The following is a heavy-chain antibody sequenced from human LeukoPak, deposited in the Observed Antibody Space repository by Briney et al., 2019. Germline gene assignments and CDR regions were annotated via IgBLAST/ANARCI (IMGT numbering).Heavy chain of an antibody. CDR3: AREEGYCSSTSCSYAFDI. Sequence: GGSLRLSCAASGFTVSANYMSWVRQAPGKGLEWVSVINSGGSTYYADSVKGRFTISRDNSKNTLYLQMNSLRAEDTALYYCAREEGYCSSTSCSYAFDIWGQGTMVTVSS. V-gene: IGHV3-66*02. CDR1: GFTVSANY. J-gene: IGHJ3*02. D-gene: IGHD2-2*01. CDR2: INSGGST.